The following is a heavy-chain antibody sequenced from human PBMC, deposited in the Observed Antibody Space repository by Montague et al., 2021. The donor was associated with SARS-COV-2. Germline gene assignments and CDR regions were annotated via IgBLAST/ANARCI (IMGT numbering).Heavy chain of an antibody. J-gene: IGHJ4*02. Sequence: SETLSLTCSRLVSWNSGADRNSTRLHSSHRQNSYAHIHYSRSNTYSPSFKSRVTISIDTPKNQFSLKLSSVTAADTAVYYCARSLDPSGTYYLPYWGQGTLVTVSS. D-gene: IGHD3-10*01. CDR1: VSWNSGADR. CDR3: ARSLDPSGTYYLPY. CDR2: IHYSRSN. V-gene: IGHV4-61*10.